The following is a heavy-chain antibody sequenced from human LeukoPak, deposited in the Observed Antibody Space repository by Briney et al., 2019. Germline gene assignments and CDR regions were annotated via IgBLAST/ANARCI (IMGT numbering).Heavy chain of an antibody. J-gene: IGHJ5*02. CDR2: IIPIFGTA. CDR1: GGTFGRYV. Sequence: GASVKVSRKASGGTFGRYVISWVRQAPGQGLEWMGGIIPIFGTANYAQKFQGRVTITADESTSTAYMELSSLRSEDTAVYYCAREGYYYGSGSPMGWFDPWGQGTLVTVSS. CDR3: AREGYYYGSGSPMGWFDP. D-gene: IGHD3-10*01. V-gene: IGHV1-69*13.